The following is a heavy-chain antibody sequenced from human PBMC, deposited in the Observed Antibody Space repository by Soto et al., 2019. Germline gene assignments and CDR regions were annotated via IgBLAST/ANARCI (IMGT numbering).Heavy chain of an antibody. V-gene: IGHV3-13*01. CDR2: IGTAGDT. CDR1: GFTFSSYD. D-gene: IGHD3-3*01. J-gene: IGHJ4*02. CDR3: ARERFWSGYYRGAFDY. Sequence: GGSLRLSCAASGFTFSSYDMHWVRQATGKGLEWVSAIGTAGDTYYPGSVKGRFTISRENAKNSLYLQMNCLRAGDTAVYYCARERFWSGYYRGAFDYWGQGTLVTVSS.